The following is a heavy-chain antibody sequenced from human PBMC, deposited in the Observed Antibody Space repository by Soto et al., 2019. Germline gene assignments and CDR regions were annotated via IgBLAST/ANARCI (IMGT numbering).Heavy chain of an antibody. CDR2: ISGSGGST. D-gene: IGHD3-10*01. CDR3: AKTMGSGSYYWYFDL. J-gene: IGHJ2*01. V-gene: IGHV3-23*01. Sequence: GGSLRLSCAASGFTFSSYAMSWVRQAPGKGLEWVSAISGSGGSTYYADSVKGRFTISRDNSKNMLYLQMNSLRAEDTAVYYCAKTMGSGSYYWYFDLWGRGTLVTVSS. CDR1: GFTFSSYA.